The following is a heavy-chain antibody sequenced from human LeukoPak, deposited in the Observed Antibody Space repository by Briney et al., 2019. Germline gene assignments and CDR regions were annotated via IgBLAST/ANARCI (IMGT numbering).Heavy chain of an antibody. V-gene: IGHV5-51*01. CDR2: IYPGDSDT. CDR3: ARGSRSEYDFWSGYYSDYYYGMDV. Sequence: GESLKISCKGSGYSFTSYWIGWVRQMPGKGLEWMGIIYPGDSDTRYSPSFQGQVTISADKSISTAYLQWSSLKASDTAMYYCARGSRSEYDFWSGYYSDYYYGMDVWGQGTTVTVSS. CDR1: GYSFTSYW. J-gene: IGHJ6*02. D-gene: IGHD3-3*01.